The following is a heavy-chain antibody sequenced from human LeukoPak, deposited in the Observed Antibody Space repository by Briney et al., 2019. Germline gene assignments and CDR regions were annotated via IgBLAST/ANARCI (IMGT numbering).Heavy chain of an antibody. J-gene: IGHJ5*02. CDR1: GGSISSYY. V-gene: IGHV4-59*01. Sequence: SETLFLTCTASGGSISSYYWSWIRQPPGKGLEWIGYIYYSGSTNYNPSLKSRVTISVDTSKNQFSLKLSSVTAADTAVYYCARDTGSHNWFDPWGQGTLVTVSS. CDR2: IYYSGST. D-gene: IGHD1-14*01. CDR3: ARDTGSHNWFDP.